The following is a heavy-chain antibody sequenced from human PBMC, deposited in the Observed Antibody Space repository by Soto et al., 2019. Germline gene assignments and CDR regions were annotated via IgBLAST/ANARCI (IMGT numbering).Heavy chain of an antibody. CDR2: IWYDGSNK. J-gene: IGHJ5*02. CDR1: GFTFSSYG. V-gene: IGHV3-33*01. D-gene: IGHD2-15*01. Sequence: GSLRLSCAASGFTFSSYGMHWVRQAPGKGLEWVAVIWYDGSNKYYADSVKGRFTISRDNSKNTLYLQMNSLRAEDTAVYYCGRDPYCSGGSCYFGWFDPWGQGTLVTVSS. CDR3: GRDPYCSGGSCYFGWFDP.